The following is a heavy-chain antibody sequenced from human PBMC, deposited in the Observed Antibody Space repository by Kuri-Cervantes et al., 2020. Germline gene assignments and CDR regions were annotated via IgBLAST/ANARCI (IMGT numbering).Heavy chain of an antibody. CDR3: AKDPNLLDYDFWSRPNAFFDY. V-gene: IGHV3-19*01. Sequence: GESLKISCAASGFTFSNSDMNWVRQAPGKGLEWVSGVSWNGSRTHDAASVNGRFIISRDNSRNFLYQQMNSLRPEDLAVYYCAKDPNLLDYDFWSRPNAFFDYWGQGTLVTVSS. D-gene: IGHD3-3*01. CDR1: GFTFSNSD. CDR2: VSWNGSRT. J-gene: IGHJ4*02.